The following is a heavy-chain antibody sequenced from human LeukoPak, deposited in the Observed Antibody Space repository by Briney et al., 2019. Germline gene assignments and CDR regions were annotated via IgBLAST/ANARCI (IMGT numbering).Heavy chain of an antibody. Sequence: GASVKVSCKASGYTFTSHYMHWVRQAPGQGLEWMGIINPSGGSTNYAQKFQGRVTMPRDTSTSTVYMELSSLRSEDTVVYYCARGLSGQLPSFDYWGQGTLVTVSS. V-gene: IGHV1-46*01. CDR1: GYTFTSHY. J-gene: IGHJ4*02. D-gene: IGHD6-25*01. CDR2: INPSGGST. CDR3: ARGLSGQLPSFDY.